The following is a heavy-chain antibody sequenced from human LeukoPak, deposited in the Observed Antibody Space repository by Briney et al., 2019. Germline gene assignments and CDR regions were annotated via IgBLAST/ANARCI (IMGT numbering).Heavy chain of an antibody. Sequence: ASVKVSCKASGGTFSSYAISWVRQAPGQGLEWMGWINPNGGATNYAKKFQGRVTMTRDMSISTAFMELSGLTSDDTATYYCSRDVTRGGDYWGQGTLVTVSS. D-gene: IGHD1-1*01. CDR2: INPNGGAT. CDR1: GGTFSSYA. J-gene: IGHJ4*02. CDR3: SRDVTRGGDY. V-gene: IGHV1-2*02.